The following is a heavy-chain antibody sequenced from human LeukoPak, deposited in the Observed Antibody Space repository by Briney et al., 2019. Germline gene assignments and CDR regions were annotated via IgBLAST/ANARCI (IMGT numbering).Heavy chain of an antibody. CDR1: GGSISSYY. J-gene: IGHJ6*02. D-gene: IGHD2-15*01. CDR2: IYTSGSA. Sequence: SETLSLTCTVSGGSISSYYWSWIRQPAGKGLEWIGRIYTSGSANYNPSLKSRVTMSVDTSKNQFSLKLSSVTAADTAVYYCARLKCSGGSCYYYYGMDVWGQGTTVTVSS. CDR3: ARLKCSGGSCYYYYGMDV. V-gene: IGHV4-4*07.